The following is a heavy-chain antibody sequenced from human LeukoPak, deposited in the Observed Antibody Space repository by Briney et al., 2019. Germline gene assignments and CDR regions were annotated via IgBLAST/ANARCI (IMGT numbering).Heavy chain of an antibody. Sequence: GASVKVSCKASGGTFSSYAISWVRQAPGQGLEWMGGIIPIFGTANYAQKFQGRVTITADESTSTAYMELSSLRSEDTAVYYCARDEGSGSGCKDYWGQGTLVTVSS. CDR3: ARDEGSGSGCKDY. J-gene: IGHJ4*02. CDR2: IIPIFGTA. D-gene: IGHD3-10*01. V-gene: IGHV1-69*13. CDR1: GGTFSSYA.